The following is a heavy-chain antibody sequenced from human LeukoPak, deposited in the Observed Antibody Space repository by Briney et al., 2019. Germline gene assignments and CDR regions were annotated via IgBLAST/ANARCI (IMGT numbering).Heavy chain of an antibody. J-gene: IGHJ5*02. V-gene: IGHV4-59*12. CDR2: IYYSGST. D-gene: IGHD2/OR15-2a*01. CDR3: ARDVFFRAHNWFDP. CDR1: GGSISSYY. Sequence: SETLSLTCTVSGGSISSYYWSWIRQPPGKGLEWIGYIYYSGSTNYNPSLKSRVTISVDTSKNQFSLKLTSVTAADTAVYYCARDVFFRAHNWFDPWGQGTLVTVSS.